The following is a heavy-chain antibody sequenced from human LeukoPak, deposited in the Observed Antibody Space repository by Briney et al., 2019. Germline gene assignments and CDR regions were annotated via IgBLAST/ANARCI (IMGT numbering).Heavy chain of an antibody. J-gene: IGHJ4*02. CDR1: GFTFSSYW. CDR2: INQDGSEK. V-gene: IGHV3-7*01. Sequence: GGSLRLSCAASGFTFSSYWMSWVRQAPGKGLEWVANINQDGSEKYYVDSVKGRFTISRDNAKNSLYLQMNSLRAEDTAVYYCARNRADYGWFGENATDYWGQATMVSVSS. CDR3: ARNRADYGWFGENATDY. D-gene: IGHD3-10*01.